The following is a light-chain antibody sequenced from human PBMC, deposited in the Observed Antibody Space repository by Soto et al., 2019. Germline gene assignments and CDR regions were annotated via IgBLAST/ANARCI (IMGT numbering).Light chain of an antibody. Sequence: DMQMTQSPSTLSASVGDSVTITCRASQSISSWLAWYQQKPGKAPKLLIYDASSLESGVPSRFSGSGSGTECTLTISSLQPDDFATYYCQQYKGTFGQGTKVDIK. CDR3: QQYKGT. CDR1: QSISSW. CDR2: DAS. V-gene: IGKV1-5*01. J-gene: IGKJ1*01.